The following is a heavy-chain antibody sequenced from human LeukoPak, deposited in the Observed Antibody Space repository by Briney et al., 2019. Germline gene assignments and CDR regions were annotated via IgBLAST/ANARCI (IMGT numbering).Heavy chain of an antibody. V-gene: IGHV4-4*07. CDR2: IYTSGST. CDR3: ARGYYDYVWGSYRILYYFDY. D-gene: IGHD3-16*02. Sequence: TPSETLSLTCTVSGGSISSYYWSWIRQPAGKGLEWIGRIYTSGSTNYNPSLKSRVTMSVDTSKNQFSLKLSSVTAADTAVYYCARGYYDYVWGSYRILYYFDYWGQGTLVTVSS. CDR1: GGSISSYY. J-gene: IGHJ4*02.